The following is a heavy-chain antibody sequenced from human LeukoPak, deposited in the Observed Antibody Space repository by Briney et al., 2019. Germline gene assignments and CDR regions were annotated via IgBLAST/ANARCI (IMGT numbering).Heavy chain of an antibody. CDR2: IYPGDSDT. CDR1: GYSFTSYR. CDR3: HLYYDSSGYTPGGHAFDI. V-gene: IGHV5-51*01. Sequence: GESLKISCKGSGYSFTSYRIGWVRQMPGKGLEWMGIIYPGDSDTRYSPSFQGQVTISADKSITTAYLQWSSLKASDTAMYYCHLYYDSSGYTPGGHAFDIWGQGTMVTVSS. J-gene: IGHJ3*02. D-gene: IGHD3-22*01.